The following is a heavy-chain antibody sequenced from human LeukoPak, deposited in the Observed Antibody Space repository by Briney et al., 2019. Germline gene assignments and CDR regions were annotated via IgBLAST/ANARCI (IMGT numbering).Heavy chain of an antibody. J-gene: IGHJ6*03. V-gene: IGHV3-43*02. D-gene: IGHD3-3*02. CDR2: ISGDGGST. CDR3: APFLEWLPHPYYYYMDV. Sequence: GGSLRLSCAASGFTFDDYAMHWVRQAPGKGLEWVSLISGDGGSTYYADSVKGRFTISRDNSKNSLYLQMNSLRTEDTALYYRAPFLEWLPHPYYYYMDVWGKGTTVTVSS. CDR1: GFTFDDYA.